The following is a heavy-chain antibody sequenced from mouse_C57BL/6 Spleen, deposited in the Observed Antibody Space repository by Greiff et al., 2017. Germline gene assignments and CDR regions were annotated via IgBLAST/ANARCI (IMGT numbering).Heavy chain of an antibody. V-gene: IGHV1-62-2*01. Sequence: QVQLKQSGAELVKPGASVKLSCKASGYTFTEYTIPWVKQRSGQGLEWIGWFYPGSGSIKYNEKFKDKATLTADKSSSTVYMELSRLTSEDSSVYFCARHEEHYSNYAWFAYWGQGTLVTVAA. CDR1: GYTFTEYT. CDR3: ARHEEHYSNYAWFAY. D-gene: IGHD2-5*01. CDR2: FYPGSGSI. J-gene: IGHJ3*01.